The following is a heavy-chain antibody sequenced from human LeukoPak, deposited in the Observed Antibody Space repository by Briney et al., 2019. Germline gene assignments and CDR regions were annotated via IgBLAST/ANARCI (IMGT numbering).Heavy chain of an antibody. J-gene: IGHJ4*02. D-gene: IGHD3-10*01. Sequence: PGGSLRLSCAASGFTFSSYEMNWVRQAPGKGLEWVSYISSSGSTIYYADSVKGRFTISRDNAKNSLYLQMNSLRAEDTAVYYCAKDLPMDYYGSGSPDYWGQGTLVTVSS. CDR2: ISSSGSTI. CDR1: GFTFSSYE. CDR3: AKDLPMDYYGSGSPDY. V-gene: IGHV3-48*03.